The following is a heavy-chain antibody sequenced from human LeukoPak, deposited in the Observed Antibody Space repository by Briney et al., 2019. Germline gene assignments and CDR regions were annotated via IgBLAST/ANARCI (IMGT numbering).Heavy chain of an antibody. D-gene: IGHD4-17*01. CDR2: IRYDGSNK. V-gene: IGHV3-30*02. J-gene: IGHJ4*02. CDR3: AKPSGWDYGDHGQPFDH. Sequence: PGGSLRLSCAASGFTFSSYGIHWVRQAPDKGLEWVAFIRYDGSNKLYADSVKGRFTISRDNSKNTLYLQMNSLRVEDTAVYYCAKPSGWDYGDHGQPFDHWGQGTLVTVSS. CDR1: GFTFSSYG.